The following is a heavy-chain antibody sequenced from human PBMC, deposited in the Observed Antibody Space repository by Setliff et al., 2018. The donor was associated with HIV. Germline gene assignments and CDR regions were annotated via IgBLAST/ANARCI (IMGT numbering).Heavy chain of an antibody. J-gene: IGHJ6*02. V-gene: IGHV4-61*02. Sequence: PSETLSLTCTVSGGSISSGSYYWNWIRQPAGKGLEWIGRIYTSGSTNYNPSLKSRVTISVDTSKNQFSLKLSFVTAADTAVYYCAREDYYYYGMDVWGQGTTVTVSS. CDR3: AREDYYYYGMDV. CDR1: GGSISSGSYY. CDR2: IYTSGST.